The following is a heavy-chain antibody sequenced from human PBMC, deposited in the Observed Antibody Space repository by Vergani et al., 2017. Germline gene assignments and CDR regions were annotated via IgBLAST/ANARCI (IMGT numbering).Heavy chain of an antibody. CDR3: AKGVDSSGYCAFDY. V-gene: IGHV3-30*02. J-gene: IGHJ4*02. CDR1: GFTFSSYG. Sequence: QVQLVESGGGVVQPGGSLRLSCAASGFTFSSYGMHWVRQAPGKGLEWVAFIRYDGSNKYYADSVKGRFTISRDNSKNTLYLQMNSLRAEDTAVYYCAKGVDSSGYCAFDYWGQGTLVTVSS. CDR2: IRYDGSNK. D-gene: IGHD3-22*01.